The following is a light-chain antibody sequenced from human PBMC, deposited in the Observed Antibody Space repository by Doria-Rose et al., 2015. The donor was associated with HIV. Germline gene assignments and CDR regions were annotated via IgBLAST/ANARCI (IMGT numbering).Light chain of an antibody. CDR1: QSFSRTY. CDR2: DGS. CDR3: HQYGTSWT. J-gene: IGKJ1*01. V-gene: IGKV3-20*01. Sequence: TQSPRSLSLSPGERATLYCRARQSFSRTYLAWYQQKPGQAPSLLIYDGSTRATGIPDRFSASGSGTDFTLTINRLEPEDFALYYCHQYGTSWTFGQGTKVEI.